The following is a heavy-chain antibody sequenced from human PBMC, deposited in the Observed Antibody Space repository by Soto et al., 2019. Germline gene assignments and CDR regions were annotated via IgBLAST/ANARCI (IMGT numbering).Heavy chain of an antibody. CDR3: VRNLASGGTYYIDY. Sequence: EVQLVESGGGLVEPGGSLRLSCAASGFIFSDHYMDWVRQAPGKGLEWIGRVRDKDNGYTTEYAASVRGRFTVSRDDSKNSLDLQMNSLQTEDTAMYYCVRNLASGGTYYIDYWGQGTLVTVSS. J-gene: IGHJ4*02. V-gene: IGHV3-72*01. CDR1: GFIFSDHY. CDR2: VRDKDNGYTT. D-gene: IGHD1-26*01.